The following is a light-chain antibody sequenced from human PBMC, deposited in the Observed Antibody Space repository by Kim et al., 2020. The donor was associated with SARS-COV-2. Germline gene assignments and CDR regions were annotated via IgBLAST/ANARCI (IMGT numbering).Light chain of an antibody. CDR1: QSISSSY. Sequence: LFSGERATLTSRASQSISSSYLAWYQQKPGQAPRLLIYGVSSRATGIPDRFSGSGSGTDFTLTISRLEPEDFAVYYCQDYGGSLFTFGQGTKLEI. J-gene: IGKJ2*01. CDR2: GVS. CDR3: QDYGGSLFT. V-gene: IGKV3-20*01.